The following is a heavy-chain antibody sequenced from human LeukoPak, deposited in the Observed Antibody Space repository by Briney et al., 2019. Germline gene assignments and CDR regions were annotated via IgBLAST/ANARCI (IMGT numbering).Heavy chain of an antibody. CDR1: GFTLSSYE. CDR2: IDYSGGDT. D-gene: IGHD3-10*02. J-gene: IGHJ6*04. CDR3: AELGITMIGGV. Sequence: GGSLRLSCTASGFTLSSYEMSWIRQAPGKGLEWVSSIDYSGGDTHYADSVKGRFTISRDNAKNSLYLQMNSLRAEDTAVYYCAELGITMIGGVWGKGTTVTISS. V-gene: IGHV3-48*03.